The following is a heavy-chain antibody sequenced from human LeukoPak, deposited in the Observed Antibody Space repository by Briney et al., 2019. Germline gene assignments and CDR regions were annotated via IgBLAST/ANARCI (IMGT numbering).Heavy chain of an antibody. Sequence: SETLSLTCAVYGGPFSGYYWSWIRQPPGKGLEWIGEINHSGSTNYNPSLKSRVTISVDTSKNQFSLKLSSGTAADTAVYYCARVLPYDFWSGYYTGTFDYWGQGTLVTVSS. CDR1: GGPFSGYY. D-gene: IGHD3-3*01. V-gene: IGHV4-34*01. CDR3: ARVLPYDFWSGYYTGTFDY. J-gene: IGHJ4*02. CDR2: INHSGST.